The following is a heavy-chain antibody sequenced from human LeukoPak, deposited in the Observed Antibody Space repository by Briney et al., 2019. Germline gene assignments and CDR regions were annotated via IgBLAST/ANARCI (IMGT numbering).Heavy chain of an antibody. CDR3: ARANYGSGSNYYYGLDV. V-gene: IGHV3-33*01. CDR1: GFTFSIYG. J-gene: IGHJ6*02. CDR2: IWFDGSNK. D-gene: IGHD3-10*01. Sequence: PGGSLRLSCGASGFTFSIYGMHWVRQAPGKGPEWVAVIWFDGSNKYYADSVKGRFTISRDNSKNTLYLQINSLRAEDMAVYYCARANYGSGSNYYYGLDVWGQGTTVTVSS.